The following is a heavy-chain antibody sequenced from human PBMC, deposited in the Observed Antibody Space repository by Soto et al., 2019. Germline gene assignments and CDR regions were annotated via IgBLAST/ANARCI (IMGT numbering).Heavy chain of an antibody. CDR3: ARKESYYDSSGYAFDI. J-gene: IGHJ3*02. D-gene: IGHD3-22*01. CDR2: IKQDGSEK. CDR1: GFTFSSYW. Sequence: GGSLRLSCAASGFTFSSYWMSWVRQAPGKGLEWVANIKQDGSEKYYVDSVKGRCSIARDNAKNSLYLQMNSLRAEDRAVYYCARKESYYDSSGYAFDIWGQGTMVTVSS. V-gene: IGHV3-7*01.